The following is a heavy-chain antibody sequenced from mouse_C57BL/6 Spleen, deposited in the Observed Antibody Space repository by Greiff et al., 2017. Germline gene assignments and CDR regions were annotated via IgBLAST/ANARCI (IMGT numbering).Heavy chain of an antibody. CDR1: GFSLTSYG. D-gene: IGHD1-1*02. CDR2: IWSGGST. Sequence: QVQLQQSGPGLVQPSQSLSITCTVSGFSLTSYGVHWVRQSPGKGLEWLGVIWSGGSTDYNAAFISRLSISKDNSKSHVFFKMNSLQADDTTIYYCGRNSCYGYYYAMDYWGQGTSVTVSS. CDR3: GRNSCYGYYYAMDY. V-gene: IGHV2-2*01. J-gene: IGHJ4*01.